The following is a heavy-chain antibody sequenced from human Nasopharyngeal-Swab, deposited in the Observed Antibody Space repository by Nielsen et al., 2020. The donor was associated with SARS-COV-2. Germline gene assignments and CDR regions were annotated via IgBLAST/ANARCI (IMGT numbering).Heavy chain of an antibody. Sequence: SVKVSCKASGGTFSSYAISWVRQAPGQGLEWMGGIIPIFGTANYAQKFQGRATITADESTSTAYMELSSLRSEDTAVYYCARNIVVVPAATPNYYYMDVWGKGTTVTVSS. D-gene: IGHD2-2*01. V-gene: IGHV1-69*13. J-gene: IGHJ6*03. CDR1: GGTFSSYA. CDR2: IIPIFGTA. CDR3: ARNIVVVPAATPNYYYMDV.